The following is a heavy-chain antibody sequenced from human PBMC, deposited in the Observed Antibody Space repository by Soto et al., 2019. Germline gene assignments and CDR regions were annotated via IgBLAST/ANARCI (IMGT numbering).Heavy chain of an antibody. CDR1: GFSLSTSGAA. Sequence: QINLIESGPTLVKPTQTLTLTCTFSGFSLSTSGAAVGWVRQPPGRALVWLALIYWDGDKRYNAPLGNRLTITKDTSMNQVVLTLTNVDPADTATYYCAHRATMTIFGLIIDNGIWFYPWGQGTRVIVSS. CDR3: AHRATMTIFGLIIDNGIWFYP. J-gene: IGHJ5*02. CDR2: IYWDGDK. D-gene: IGHD3-3*01. V-gene: IGHV2-5*02.